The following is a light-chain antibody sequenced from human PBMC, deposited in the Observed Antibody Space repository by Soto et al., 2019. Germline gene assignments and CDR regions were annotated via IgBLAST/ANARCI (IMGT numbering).Light chain of an antibody. Sequence: EIVLTQSPGTLGLSPGERATLSCRASQRLNSRYLAWYQQKPGQAPRLLIYGAYTRAAGIPDRFSGSGSGTDFTLTISRLEPEDFAVYFCQQSRTFGPGTKVDVK. CDR3: QQSRT. CDR1: QRLNSRY. V-gene: IGKV3-20*01. CDR2: GAY. J-gene: IGKJ3*01.